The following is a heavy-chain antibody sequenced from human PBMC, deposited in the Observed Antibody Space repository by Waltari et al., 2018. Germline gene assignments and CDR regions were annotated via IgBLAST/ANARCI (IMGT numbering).Heavy chain of an antibody. CDR3: AAPGGNDLEYLQR. CDR1: GITFTTHW. J-gene: IGHJ1*01. D-gene: IGHD2-15*01. V-gene: IGHV3-74*01. Sequence: EVQLVESGGGLVQPGGSLRLSCAASGITFTTHWMHWVRQAPGKGLVWVSRINSEGSSTSYADSVKGRFTISRDNAKNTLYLEMKSLRAEDTAVYYCAAPGGNDLEYLQRWGQGTLVTVSS. CDR2: INSEGSST.